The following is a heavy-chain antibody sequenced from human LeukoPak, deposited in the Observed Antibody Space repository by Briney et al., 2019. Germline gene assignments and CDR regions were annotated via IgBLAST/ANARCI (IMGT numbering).Heavy chain of an antibody. CDR3: ARDCTSSSCYDV. CDR2: ISSSGSTI. V-gene: IGHV3-48*03. CDR1: GFTFSSYE. J-gene: IGHJ6*04. Sequence: GGSLRLSCAASGFTFSSYEMNWDRQAPGKVLEWVSYISSSGSTIYYADSVKGRFTISRDNAKNSLYLQMNSLRAEDTAVYYCARDCTSSSCYDVWGKGTTVTISS. D-gene: IGHD2-2*01.